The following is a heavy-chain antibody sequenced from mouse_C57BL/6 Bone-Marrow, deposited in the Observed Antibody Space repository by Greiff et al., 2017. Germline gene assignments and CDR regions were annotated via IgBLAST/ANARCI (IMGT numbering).Heavy chain of an antibody. CDR1: GYTFTSYW. CDR2: IHPNSGST. Sequence: QVHVKQPGAELVKPGASVKLSCKASGYTFTSYWMHWVKQRPGQGLEWIGMIHPNSGSTNYNEKFKSKATLTVDKSSSTAYMQLSSLTSEDSAVYYCARPPPTVVDYFDYWGQGTTLTVSS. D-gene: IGHD1-1*01. V-gene: IGHV1-64*01. J-gene: IGHJ2*01. CDR3: ARPPPTVVDYFDY.